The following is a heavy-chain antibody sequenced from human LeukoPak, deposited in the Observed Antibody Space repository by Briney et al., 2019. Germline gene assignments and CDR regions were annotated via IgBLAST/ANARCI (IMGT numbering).Heavy chain of an antibody. D-gene: IGHD3-22*01. CDR2: ISSSSSGT. V-gene: IGHV3-11*05. CDR1: GFTFSDYY. CDR3: ARGGISSGYYY. J-gene: IGHJ4*02. Sequence: GGSLRLSCAASGFTFSDYYMSWIRQAPGKGLEWVSYISSSSSGTNYADSVKGRFTISRDNAKNSLFLQMNSLRAEDTAVYYCARGGISSGYYYWGQGTLVTVSS.